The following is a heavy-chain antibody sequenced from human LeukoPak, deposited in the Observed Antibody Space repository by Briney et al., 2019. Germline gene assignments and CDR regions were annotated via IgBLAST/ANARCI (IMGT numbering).Heavy chain of an antibody. CDR1: GGSFSGYY. J-gene: IGHJ4*02. D-gene: IGHD2/OR15-2a*01. CDR3: ARNFQYFDLPDC. V-gene: IGHV4-34*01. CDR2: INHSGST. Sequence: SETLSLTCAVYGGSFSGYYWSWIRQPPGKGLEWIGEINHSGSTNYNPSLKSRVTISVDTSKNQFSLNLSSVTAADTAVYYCARNFQYFDLPDCWGQGTLVTASS.